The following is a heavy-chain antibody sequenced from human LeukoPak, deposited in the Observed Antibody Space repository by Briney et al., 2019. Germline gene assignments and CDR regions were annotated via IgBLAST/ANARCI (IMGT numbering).Heavy chain of an antibody. Sequence: GGSLRLSCAASGFTFSSYAMHWVRQAPGKGLEWVAVISYDGSNKYYTDSVKGRFTISRDNSKNTLYLQMNSLRAEDTAVYYCARDSVTTSFYFDYWGQGTLVTVSS. V-gene: IGHV3-30*04. CDR3: ARDSVTTSFYFDY. J-gene: IGHJ4*02. CDR2: ISYDGSNK. D-gene: IGHD4-17*01. CDR1: GFTFSSYA.